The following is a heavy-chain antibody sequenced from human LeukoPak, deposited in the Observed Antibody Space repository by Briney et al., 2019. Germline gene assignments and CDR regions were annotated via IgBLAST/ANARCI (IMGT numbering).Heavy chain of an antibody. J-gene: IGHJ4*02. CDR2: IYIEGYT. V-gene: IGHV3-66*01. CDR1: GFTFSGNH. D-gene: IGHD5-24*01. Sequence: GRSLRLSCVVSGFTFSGNHISWVRQAPGKGPEWVSVIYIEGYTYYADSVKGRFTISRDNSKNTVYLQMNSLKPEDMAVYYCVRDPRDGYGHFDYWGQGTLVTVSS. CDR3: VRDPRDGYGHFDY.